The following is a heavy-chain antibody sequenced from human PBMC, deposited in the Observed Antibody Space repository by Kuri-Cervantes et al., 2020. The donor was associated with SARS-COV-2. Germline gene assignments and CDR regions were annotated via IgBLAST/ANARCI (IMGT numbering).Heavy chain of an antibody. D-gene: IGHD3-10*01. CDR1: GGSFSGYY. J-gene: IGHJ6*02. Sequence: ESLKISCAVYGGSFSGYYWSWIRQPPGKGLEWIGEINHSGSTNYNPSLKSRVTISVDTSKNQFSLKLGSVTAADTAVYYCARTNRGRYYYYYGMDVWGQGTTVTVSS. V-gene: IGHV4-34*01. CDR3: ARTNRGRYYYYYGMDV. CDR2: INHSGST.